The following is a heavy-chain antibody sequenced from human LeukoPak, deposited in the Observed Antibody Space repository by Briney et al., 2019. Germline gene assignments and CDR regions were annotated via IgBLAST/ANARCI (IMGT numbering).Heavy chain of an antibody. V-gene: IGHV3-15*01. J-gene: IGHJ4*02. Sequence: KTGGSLRLSCAASGFTFSNAWMSWVRQAPGKGLEWVGRIKSKTDGGTTDYAAPVKGRFTISRDDSKNTLYLQMNSLKTEDTAVYYCTTTIFGVLSFDYWGQGTLVTVSS. CDR3: TTTIFGVLSFDY. CDR1: GFTFSNAW. D-gene: IGHD3-3*01. CDR2: IKSKTDGGTT.